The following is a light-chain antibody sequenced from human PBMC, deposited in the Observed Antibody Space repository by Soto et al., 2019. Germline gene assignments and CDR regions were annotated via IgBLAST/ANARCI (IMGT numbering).Light chain of an antibody. CDR3: SSYTSTYIWV. CDR2: GVS. V-gene: IGLV2-14*01. CDR1: SSDIGSHNF. J-gene: IGLJ3*02. Sequence: QSALTQPASVSGSPGQSITISCTGTSSDIGSHNFVSWHQQHPGKAPKFIIYGVSNRPSGVSNRFSGSKSGNTAPLTISGLQADDEADYYCSSYTSTYIWVFGGGTKVTVL.